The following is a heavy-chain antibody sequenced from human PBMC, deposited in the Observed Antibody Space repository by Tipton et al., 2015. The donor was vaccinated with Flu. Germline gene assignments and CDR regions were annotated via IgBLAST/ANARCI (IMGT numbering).Heavy chain of an antibody. CDR2: INPSGDTT. Sequence: QLVQSGAEVKRPGASMKVSCKASGYTFSTYYMHWVRQAPGQGLEWMGIINPSGDTTTYAQKFQDRVTMTRDTSTSTVYMELSSLRPDDRALDFGARRGSTTSGGMGVWGKGTTVTVSS. CDR1: GYTFSTYY. V-gene: IGHV1-46*01. CDR3: ARRGSTTSGGMGV. J-gene: IGHJ6*04. D-gene: IGHD2-2*01.